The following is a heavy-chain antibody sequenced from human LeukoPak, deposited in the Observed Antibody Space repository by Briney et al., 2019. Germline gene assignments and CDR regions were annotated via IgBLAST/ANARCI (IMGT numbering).Heavy chain of an antibody. J-gene: IGHJ4*02. CDR2: INPNSGGT. V-gene: IGHV1-2*02. CDR3: ARGQLDYYDSSGDFDY. Sequence: ASVKVSCKASGYTFTGYYMHWVRQAPGQGLEWMGWINPNSGGTNYAQKFQGRVTMTRDTSISTAYMELSRLRSDDTAVYYCARGQLDYYDSSGDFDYWGQGTLVSVSS. CDR1: GYTFTGYY. D-gene: IGHD3-22*01.